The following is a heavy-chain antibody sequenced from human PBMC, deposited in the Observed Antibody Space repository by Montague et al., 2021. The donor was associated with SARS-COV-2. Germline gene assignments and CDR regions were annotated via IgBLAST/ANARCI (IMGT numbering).Heavy chain of an antibody. D-gene: IGHD3-10*01. CDR2: INESVSA. V-gene: IGHV4-34*01. Sequence: SETLSLTCAVYGWSFGDYYWTGCSQHPEKGLEWSVEINESVSAKYTPSLRRRVTTSIDATKSQFSLNLYSVTAADTALYCCARRAHRGGRGLDAWGQGTLVTVSS. CDR3: ARRAHRGGRGLDA. J-gene: IGHJ3*01. CDR1: GWSFGDYY.